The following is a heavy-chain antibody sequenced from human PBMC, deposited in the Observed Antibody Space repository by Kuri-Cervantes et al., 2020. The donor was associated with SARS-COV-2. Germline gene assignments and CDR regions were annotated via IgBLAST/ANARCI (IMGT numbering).Heavy chain of an antibody. CDR1: GGSISSGSYY. CDR3: ARGRSFVGN. D-gene: IGHD3-16*01. CDR2: IYTSGST. J-gene: IGHJ4*02. Sequence: SETLSLTCTVSGGSISSGSYYWSWIRQPAGKGLEWIGRIYTSGSTNYNPSLKSRVTISVDTSKNQFSLKLSSVTAADTAVYYCARGRSFVGNWGQGTLVTVSS. V-gene: IGHV4-61*02.